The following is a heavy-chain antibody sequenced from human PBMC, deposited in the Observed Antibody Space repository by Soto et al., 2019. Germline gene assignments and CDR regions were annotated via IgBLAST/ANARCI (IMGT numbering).Heavy chain of an antibody. CDR2: ISGSGGST. J-gene: IGHJ4*02. CDR1: GFTFSSYA. V-gene: IGHV3-23*01. CDR3: AKNSYDILTGFDY. Sequence: EVQLLESGGGLVQPGGSLRLSCAASGFTFSSYAMSWVRQAPGKGLEWVSAISGSGGSTYYADSVKGRFTISRDNSKNTLYLQMNSLRDEDTAVYYCAKNSYDILTGFDYWGQGNLVTVSS. D-gene: IGHD3-9*01.